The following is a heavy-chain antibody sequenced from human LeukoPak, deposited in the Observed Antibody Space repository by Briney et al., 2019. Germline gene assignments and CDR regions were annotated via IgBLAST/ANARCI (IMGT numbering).Heavy chain of an antibody. V-gene: IGHV3-30*03. CDR2: ISYDGSNK. D-gene: IGHD3-9*01. CDR3: ARECRKYYDILTGQIGGNWFDP. Sequence: GGSLRLSCAASDFSVGDNYMTWVRQAPGKGLERVAVISYDGSNKYYADSVKGRFTISRDNSKNTLYLQMNSLRAEDTAVYYCARECRKYYDILTGQIGGNWFDPWGQGTLVTVSS. J-gene: IGHJ5*02. CDR1: DFSVGDNY.